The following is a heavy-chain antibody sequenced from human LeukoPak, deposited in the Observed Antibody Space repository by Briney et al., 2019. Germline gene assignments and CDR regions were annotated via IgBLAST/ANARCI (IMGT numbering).Heavy chain of an antibody. J-gene: IGHJ4*02. Sequence: SETLSLTCTVSGGSISSYYWSWIRQTPGKGLEWIGDIYYSGSTNYNPSLESRVTISVDTSKNQFSLKLSSVTAADTAVYYCARHTDIAPPSGLKYWGQGTLVTVSS. V-gene: IGHV4-59*08. D-gene: IGHD6-25*01. CDR2: IYYSGST. CDR1: GGSISSYY. CDR3: ARHTDIAPPSGLKY.